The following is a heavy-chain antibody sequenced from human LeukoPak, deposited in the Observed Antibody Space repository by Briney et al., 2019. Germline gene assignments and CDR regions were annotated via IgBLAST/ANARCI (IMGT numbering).Heavy chain of an antibody. V-gene: IGHV1-2*02. CDR1: GYTFTGYY. CDR2: INPNSGGT. CDR3: ARDRFRVYGSGSYLVY. Sequence: ASVKVSCKASGYTFTGYYMHWVRQAPGQGLEWMGWINPNSGGTNYAQKFQGRVTMTRDTSISTAYMELSRLRSDDTAVYYCARDRFRVYGSGSYLVYWGQGTLVTVSS. J-gene: IGHJ4*02. D-gene: IGHD3-10*01.